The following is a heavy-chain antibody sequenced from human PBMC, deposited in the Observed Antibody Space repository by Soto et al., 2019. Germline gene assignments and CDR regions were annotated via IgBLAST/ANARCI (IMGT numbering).Heavy chain of an antibody. D-gene: IGHD3-16*02. CDR3: ARATYDYIWGSYPRENWFDP. J-gene: IGHJ5*02. CDR2: INPNSGGT. CDR1: GYTFTGYY. V-gene: IGHV1-2*04. Sequence: GASVKVSCKASGYTFTGYYMHWVRRAPGQGLEWMGWINPNSGGTNYAQKFQGWVTMTRDTSISTAYMELSRLRSDDTAVYYCARATYDYIWGSYPRENWFDPWGQGTLVTVSS.